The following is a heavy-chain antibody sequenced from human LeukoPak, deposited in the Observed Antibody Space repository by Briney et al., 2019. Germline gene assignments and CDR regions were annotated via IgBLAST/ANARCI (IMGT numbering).Heavy chain of an antibody. CDR3: ARSQRSLIYYFDY. CDR2: IIPIFGTA. CDR1: GGTFSSSA. D-gene: IGHD2-8*01. V-gene: IGHV1-69*13. Sequence: GASVKVSCKASGGTFSSSAISWVRQAPGQGLEWMGGIIPIFGTANYAQKFQGRVTITADESTSTAYMELSSLRSEDTAVYYCARSQRSLIYYFDYWGQGTLVTVSS. J-gene: IGHJ4*02.